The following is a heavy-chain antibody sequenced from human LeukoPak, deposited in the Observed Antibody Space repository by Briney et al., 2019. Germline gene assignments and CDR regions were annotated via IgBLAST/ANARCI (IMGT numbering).Heavy chain of an antibody. CDR2: IWYDGSNK. CDR3: AKDHYGSGSYIDH. Sequence: PGRSLRLSCAASGFTFSSYGMHWVRQAPGKGLEWVAVIWYDGSNKYYADSVKGRFTISRDNSKNTLYLQMNSLRAEDTAVYYCAKDHYGSGSYIDHWGQGTLVTVSS. CDR1: GFTFSSYG. V-gene: IGHV3-33*06. J-gene: IGHJ4*02. D-gene: IGHD3-10*01.